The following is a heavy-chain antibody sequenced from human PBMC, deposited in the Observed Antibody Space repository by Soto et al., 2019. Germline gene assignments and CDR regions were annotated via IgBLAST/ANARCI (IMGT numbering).Heavy chain of an antibody. Sequence: SETLSLTCTVSGGSIGSGSYYWSWIRQHPGKGLEWIGYINYSGSTFYIPSLKSRVTTSIDTSTNQFSLKLSSVTAADTAVYYCARQAIDWGQGTLVTVSS. CDR2: INYSGST. V-gene: IGHV4-31*03. J-gene: IGHJ4*02. CDR3: ARQAID. CDR1: GGSIGSGSYY.